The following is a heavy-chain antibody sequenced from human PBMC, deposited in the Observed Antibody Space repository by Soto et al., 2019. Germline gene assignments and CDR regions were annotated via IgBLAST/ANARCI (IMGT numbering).Heavy chain of an antibody. D-gene: IGHD3-16*01. CDR3: AKVIVGGYDRDYYYYGMDV. J-gene: IGHJ6*02. CDR2: ISYDGSNK. Sequence: LRLSCAASGFTFSSYGMHWVRQAPGKGLEWVAVISYDGSNKYYADSVKGRFTISRDNSKNTLYLQMNSLRAEDTAVYYCAKVIVGGYDRDYYYYGMDVWGQGTTVTVS. CDR1: GFTFSSYG. V-gene: IGHV3-30*18.